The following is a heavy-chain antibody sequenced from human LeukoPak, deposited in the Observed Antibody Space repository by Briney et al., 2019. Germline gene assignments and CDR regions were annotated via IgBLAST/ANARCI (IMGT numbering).Heavy chain of an antibody. V-gene: IGHV1-24*01. CDR1: GYTLTELS. CDR2: FDPEDGET. Sequence: GASVKVSCKVSGYTLTELSMHWVRQAPGKGLEWMGGFDPEDGETIYAQKFQGRVTMTEDTSTDTAYMELSSLRSEDTAVYYCASYYGDYGNFDYWGQGTLVTVSS. D-gene: IGHD4-17*01. J-gene: IGHJ4*02. CDR3: ASYYGDYGNFDY.